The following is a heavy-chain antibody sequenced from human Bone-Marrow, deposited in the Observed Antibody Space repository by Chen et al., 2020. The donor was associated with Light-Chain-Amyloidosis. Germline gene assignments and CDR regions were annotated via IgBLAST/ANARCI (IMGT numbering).Heavy chain of an antibody. Sequence: EERLVESGGGSVQPGGSPRLSCTASGLTFSSHWMHWVRQAPGKGLVWVSRINGDGSNIYYADSVKGRFTISRDNAKNTLYLQMNSLRAEDTAVYFCARGYSGYGNFDYWGQGTLVTVSS. CDR2: INGDGSNI. D-gene: IGHD5-12*01. J-gene: IGHJ4*02. CDR1: GLTFSSHW. V-gene: IGHV3-74*01. CDR3: ARGYSGYGNFDY.